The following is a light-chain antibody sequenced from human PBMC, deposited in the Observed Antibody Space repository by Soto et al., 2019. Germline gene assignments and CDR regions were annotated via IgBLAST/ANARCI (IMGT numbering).Light chain of an antibody. J-gene: IGKJ1*01. CDR3: QQYHSYSRA. CDR1: QSISSY. CDR2: AAS. V-gene: IGKV1-39*01. Sequence: DMQMPQSPSSLSGSVGDRVTITCRAGQSISSYLNWYQQKPGKAPKLLIYAASSLQSGVPSRCSGSGSGTDFTLTISSLQPEDFATYYCQQYHSYSRAFGQGTKVDIK.